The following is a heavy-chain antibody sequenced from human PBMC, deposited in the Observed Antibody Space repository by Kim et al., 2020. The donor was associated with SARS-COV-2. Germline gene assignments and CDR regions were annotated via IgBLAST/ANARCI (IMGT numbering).Heavy chain of an antibody. CDR2: INTNTGNP. D-gene: IGHD1-26*01. Sequence: ASVKVSCKASGYTFTSYAMNWVRQAPGQGLEWMGWINTNTGNPTYAQGFTGRFVFSLDTSVSTAYLQISSLKAEDTAVYYCAREGSFAPYYYYGMDVWGQGTTGTVSS. V-gene: IGHV7-4-1*02. CDR1: GYTFTSYA. CDR3: AREGSFAPYYYYGMDV. J-gene: IGHJ6*02.